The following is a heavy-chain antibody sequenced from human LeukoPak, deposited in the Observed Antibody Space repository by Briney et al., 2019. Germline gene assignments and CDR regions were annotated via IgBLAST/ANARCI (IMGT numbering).Heavy chain of an antibody. CDR3: ARASTHYPLDY. J-gene: IGHJ4*02. V-gene: IGHV4-59*01. Sequence: SETLSLTCTVSGGSISSYYWSWIRQPPGKGLEWIGYIYYSGSTNYNPSLKSRVTISVDTSKNQFSLKLSSVTAAATAVYYCARASTHYPLDYWGQGTLVTVSS. D-gene: IGHD3-10*01. CDR1: GGSISSYY. CDR2: IYYSGST.